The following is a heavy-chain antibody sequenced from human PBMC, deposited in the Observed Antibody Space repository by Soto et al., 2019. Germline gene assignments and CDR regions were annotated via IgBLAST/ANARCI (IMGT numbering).Heavy chain of an antibody. Sequence: ETLSLTCTVSVDSIISSDFYWGWFLQPPGKGLEWIGSIFYLGSSYYNPSLKSRVTMSVDTSKNQFSLRLRSVTAADTALYFCARHSLALRKNNWFDPWGQGIMVTV. V-gene: IGHV4-39*01. CDR3: ARHSLALRKNNWFDP. J-gene: IGHJ5*02. D-gene: IGHD3-3*02. CDR1: VDSIISSDFY. CDR2: IFYLGSS.